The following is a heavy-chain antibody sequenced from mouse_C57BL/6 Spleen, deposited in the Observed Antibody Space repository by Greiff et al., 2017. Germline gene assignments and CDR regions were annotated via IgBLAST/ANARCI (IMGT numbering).Heavy chain of an antibody. J-gene: IGHJ2*01. CDR2: IHPNSGST. V-gene: IGHV1-64*01. CDR3: AREGDGYYEDYFDY. Sequence: VQLQQPGAELVKPGASVKLSCKASGYTFTSYWMHWVKQRPGQGLEWIGMIHPNSGSTNYNEKFKSKATLTVDKSSSTAYMQLSSLTSEDSAVYYCAREGDGYYEDYFDYWGQGTTLTVSS. CDR1: GYTFTSYW. D-gene: IGHD2-3*01.